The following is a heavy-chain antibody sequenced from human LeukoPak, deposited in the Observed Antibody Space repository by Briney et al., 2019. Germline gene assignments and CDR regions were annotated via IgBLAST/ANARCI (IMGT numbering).Heavy chain of an antibody. Sequence: SETLSLTCTVSGGSISSSSYYWGWIRQPPGKGLEWIGSIYYSGSTYYTPSLKSRVTISVDTSKNQFSLKLSSVPAADTAVYYCARERWLHFRAFDIWGQGTMVTVSS. J-gene: IGHJ3*02. CDR3: ARERWLHFRAFDI. CDR1: GGSISSSSYY. D-gene: IGHD5-24*01. CDR2: IYYSGST. V-gene: IGHV4-39*07.